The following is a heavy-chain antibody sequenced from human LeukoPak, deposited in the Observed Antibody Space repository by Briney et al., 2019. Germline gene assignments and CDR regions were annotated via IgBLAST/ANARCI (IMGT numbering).Heavy chain of an antibody. CDR1: GFTFSTYW. D-gene: IGHD3-10*01. Sequence: GGSLRLSCTASGFTFSTYWINWVRQSPGKGLVWVALINGDGSATTHADSVKGRFTISRDNAKNTAYLQMNSLRDEDTAVYFCARDYAGSPDYWGQGTLVTVSA. J-gene: IGHJ4*02. CDR2: INGDGSAT. CDR3: ARDYAGSPDY. V-gene: IGHV3-74*03.